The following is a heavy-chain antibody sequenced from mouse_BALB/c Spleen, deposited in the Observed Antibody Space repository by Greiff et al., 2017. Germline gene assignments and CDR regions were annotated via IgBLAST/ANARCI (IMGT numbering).Heavy chain of an antibody. CDR1: GFTFSSYA. CDR2: ISSGGST. CDR3: ARGGDYDGAWFAY. Sequence: EVKLVESGGGLVKPGGSLKLSCAASGFTFSSYAMSWVRQTPEKRLEWVASISSGGSTYYPDSVKGRFTISRDNARNILYLQMSSLRSEDTAMYYCARGGDYDGAWFAYWGQGTLVTVSA. J-gene: IGHJ3*01. D-gene: IGHD2-4*01. V-gene: IGHV5-6-5*01.